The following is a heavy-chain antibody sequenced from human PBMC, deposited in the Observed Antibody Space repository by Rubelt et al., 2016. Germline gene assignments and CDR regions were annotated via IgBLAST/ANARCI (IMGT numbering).Heavy chain of an antibody. J-gene: IGHJ4*02. Sequence: EWVAVIWYDGSNKYYADSVKCRFTISRDNSKNTLYLQMNSLRAEDTAVYYCAREGDIVGATTAFDYWGQGTLVTVSS. V-gene: IGHV3-33*01. CDR3: AREGDIVGATTAFDY. CDR2: IWYDGSNK. D-gene: IGHD1-26*01.